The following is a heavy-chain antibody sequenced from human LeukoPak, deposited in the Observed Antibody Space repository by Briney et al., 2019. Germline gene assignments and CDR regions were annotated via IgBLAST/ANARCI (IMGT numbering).Heavy chain of an antibody. J-gene: IGHJ4*02. Sequence: GGSLRLSCAASGFAFSNLDMSWVRQAPGKGLEWVSAISGSGESTFYAESVKGRFTISRDNSKNTLYLQMNGLRGEDTAIYYCAKRGSYFGGFDYWGQGTLLTVPS. D-gene: IGHD3-10*01. CDR3: AKRGSYFGGFDY. CDR2: ISGSGEST. V-gene: IGHV3-23*01. CDR1: GFAFSNLD.